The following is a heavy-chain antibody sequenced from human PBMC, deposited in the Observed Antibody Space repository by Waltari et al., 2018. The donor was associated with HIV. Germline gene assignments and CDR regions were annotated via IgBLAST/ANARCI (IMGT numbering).Heavy chain of an antibody. CDR3: ARNRGRTYYVQFDF. CDR2: IFSNDEK. V-gene: IGHV2-26*03. J-gene: IGHJ4*02. Sequence: QVTLKESGPVLVKPTETLTLTCAISGFSLSNGGMGVSWIRQPPGKALEWLAHIFSNDEKSYNTSLKSRLSISKDSSKRQVVLTMANMDPLDTATYYCARNRGRTYYVQFDFWGQGTLVTVSS. D-gene: IGHD3-10*01. CDR1: GFSLSNGGMG.